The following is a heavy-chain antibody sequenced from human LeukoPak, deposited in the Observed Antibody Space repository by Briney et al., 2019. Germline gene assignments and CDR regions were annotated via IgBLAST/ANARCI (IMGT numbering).Heavy chain of an antibody. J-gene: IGHJ4*02. CDR2: IYYSGST. Sequence: SETLSLTCTVSGGSISSYYWSWTRQPPGKGLEWIGYIYYSGSTNYNPSLKSRVTISVDTSKNQFSLKLSSVTAADTAVYYCARTRLTTVTTPFDYWGQGTLVTVSS. V-gene: IGHV4-59*01. CDR3: ARTRLTTVTTPFDY. D-gene: IGHD4-11*01. CDR1: GGSISSYY.